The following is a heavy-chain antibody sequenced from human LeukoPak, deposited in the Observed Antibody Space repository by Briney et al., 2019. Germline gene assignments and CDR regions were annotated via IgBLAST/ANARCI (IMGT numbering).Heavy chain of an antibody. CDR3: ARDSGDCSSTSCLFDY. Sequence: ASVKVSCKASGYTFTGYYMHWVRQAPGQGLEWMGWINPNGGGTNYAQKFQGRVTMTRDTSISTAYMELSRLRSDDTAVYYCARDSGDCSSTSCLFDYWGQGTLVTVSS. CDR1: GYTFTGYY. J-gene: IGHJ4*02. CDR2: INPNGGGT. D-gene: IGHD2-2*01. V-gene: IGHV1-2*02.